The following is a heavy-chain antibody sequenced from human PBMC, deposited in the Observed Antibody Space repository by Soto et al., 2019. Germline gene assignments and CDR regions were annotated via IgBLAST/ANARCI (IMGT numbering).Heavy chain of an antibody. J-gene: IGHJ6*02. CDR3: ARSAPPDSTGFIVGAPNV. V-gene: IGHV1-69*13. Sequence: GASVKVSCKASGGTFSSYAISWVRQAPGQGLEWMGGIIPIFGTANYAQKFQGRVTITADESTSTAYMELSSLRSEDTAVYYCARSAPPDSTGFIVGAPNVWGQGTTVTVSS. D-gene: IGHD1-26*01. CDR2: IIPIFGTA. CDR1: GGTFSSYA.